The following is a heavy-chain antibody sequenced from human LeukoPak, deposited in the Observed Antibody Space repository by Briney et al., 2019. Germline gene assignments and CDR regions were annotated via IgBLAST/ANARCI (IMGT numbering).Heavy chain of an antibody. Sequence: GGSLRLSCAASGFTFSSYAMSWVRQAPGKGLEWVSAISGSGGSTYNADSVKGRFTISSENSKNTLYLLMDSLRAEDTAVYYCAKDGGTVRLFDHWGQGTLVTVSS. CDR3: AKDGGTVRLFDH. V-gene: IGHV3-23*01. CDR2: ISGSGGST. J-gene: IGHJ4*02. CDR1: GFTFSSYA. D-gene: IGHD6-6*01.